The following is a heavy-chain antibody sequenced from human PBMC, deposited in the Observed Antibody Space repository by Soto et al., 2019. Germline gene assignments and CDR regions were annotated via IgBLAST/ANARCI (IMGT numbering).Heavy chain of an antibody. V-gene: IGHV3-23*01. CDR2: ISGGGGST. CDR1: GFTFSSYA. CDR3: ASTTGTDYYDSSGFFY. J-gene: IGHJ4*02. D-gene: IGHD3-22*01. Sequence: PGGSLRLSCAASGFTFSSYAMSWVRQAPGKGLEWASAISGGGGSTYYADSVKGRFTISRDNSKNTLYLQMNSLRAEDAAVYYCASTTGTDYYDSSGFFYWGRGTLVTVSS.